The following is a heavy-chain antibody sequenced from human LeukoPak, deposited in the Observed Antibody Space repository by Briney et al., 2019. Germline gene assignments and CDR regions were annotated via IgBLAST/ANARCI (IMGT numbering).Heavy chain of an antibody. Sequence: SQTLSLTCTVSGGSISSGGYYWSWIRQHPGKGLEWIGYIYYSGSTYYNPSLKSRVTISVDTSKNQFSLKLSSVTAADTAVYYCARDRVITFGGVTDPWAFDYWGQGTLVTVSS. CDR1: GGSISSGGYY. D-gene: IGHD3-16*01. CDR2: IYYSGST. V-gene: IGHV4-31*03. J-gene: IGHJ4*02. CDR3: ARDRVITFGGVTDPWAFDY.